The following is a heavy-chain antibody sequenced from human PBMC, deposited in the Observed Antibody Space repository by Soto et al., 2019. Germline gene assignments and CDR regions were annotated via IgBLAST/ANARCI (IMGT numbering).Heavy chain of an antibody. J-gene: IGHJ6*02. V-gene: IGHV5-51*01. Sequence: GESLKISCKGSGYSFTSYWIGWVRQMPGKGLEWMGIIYPGDSDTRYSPSFQGQVTISADKSISTAYLQWSSLKASDTAMYYCARPSYSSRWDYYYYGMDVWGQGTTVTVSS. CDR1: GYSFTSYW. CDR3: ARPSYSSRWDYYYYGMDV. CDR2: IYPGDSDT. D-gene: IGHD6-13*01.